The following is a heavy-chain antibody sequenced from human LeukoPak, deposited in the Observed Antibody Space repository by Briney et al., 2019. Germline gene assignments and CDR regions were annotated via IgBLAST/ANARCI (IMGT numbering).Heavy chain of an antibody. D-gene: IGHD6-19*01. V-gene: IGHV1-2*06. CDR1: VYTFTGYY. Sequence: APVKVSCKASVYTFTGYYMHWVRQAPGQGLEWMGRINPNSGGTNYAQKFQGRVTMTRDTSISTAYMELSRLRSDDTAVYYCARVLIAVAGDYWGQGTLVTVSS. J-gene: IGHJ4*02. CDR3: ARVLIAVAGDY. CDR2: INPNSGGT.